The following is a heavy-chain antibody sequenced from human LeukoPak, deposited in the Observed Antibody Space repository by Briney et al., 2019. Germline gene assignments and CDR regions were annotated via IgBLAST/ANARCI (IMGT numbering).Heavy chain of an antibody. CDR3: ARDLYRIVVVPHYFDY. CDR2: IKQDGSEK. J-gene: IGHJ4*02. V-gene: IGHV3-7*01. D-gene: IGHD3-22*01. Sequence: HPGGSLRLSCAASGFNFGSYSMTWVRQTPGKGLEWVANIKQDGSEKYYVDSVKGRFTISRDNAKNSLYLQMNSLRAEDTAVYYCARDLYRIVVVPHYFDYWGQGTLVTVSS. CDR1: GFNFGSYS.